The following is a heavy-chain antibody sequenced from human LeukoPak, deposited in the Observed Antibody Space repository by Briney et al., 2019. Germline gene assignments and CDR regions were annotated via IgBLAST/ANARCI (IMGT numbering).Heavy chain of an antibody. CDR3: ARDPHYGFWSGYSDY. V-gene: IGHV3-48*03. CDR2: ISSSGSTI. J-gene: IGHJ4*02. Sequence: GGSLRLSCAASGFTFSSYEMNWVRQAPGKGLEWVSYISSSGSTIYYADSVKGRFTISRDNAKNSLYLQMNSLRAEDTAVYYCARDPHYGFWSGYSDYWGQGTLVTVSS. D-gene: IGHD3-3*01. CDR1: GFTFSSYE.